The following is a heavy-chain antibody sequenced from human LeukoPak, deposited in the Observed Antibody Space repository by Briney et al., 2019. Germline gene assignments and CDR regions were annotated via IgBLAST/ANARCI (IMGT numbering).Heavy chain of an antibody. CDR1: GFTVSSNY. J-gene: IGHJ4*02. CDR2: IYSGGST. D-gene: IGHD2-15*01. V-gene: IGHV3-53*01. Sequence: GGSLRLSCAASGFTVSSNYMSWVRQAPGEGLEWVSIIYSGGSTYYADSVKGRFTISRDNSKNTLYLQMNSLRAEDTAVYYCAGGGRYCSGGSCYPPDYWGQGTLVTVSS. CDR3: AGGGRYCSGGSCYPPDY.